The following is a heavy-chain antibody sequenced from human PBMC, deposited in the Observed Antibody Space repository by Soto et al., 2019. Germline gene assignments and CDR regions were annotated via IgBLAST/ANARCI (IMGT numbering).Heavy chain of an antibody. D-gene: IGHD1-26*01. CDR3: ARQDTGAADDYYYYYGMDV. CDR1: GGSISSSSYY. CDR2: IYYSGST. J-gene: IGHJ6*02. V-gene: IGHV4-39*01. Sequence: QLQLQESGPGLVKPSETLSLTCTVSGGSISSSSYYWGWIRQPPGKGLEWIGSIYYSGSTYYNPSLKSRVTISVDTSKNQFSLKLSSVTAADTAVYYCARQDTGAADDYYYYYGMDVWGQGTTVTVSS.